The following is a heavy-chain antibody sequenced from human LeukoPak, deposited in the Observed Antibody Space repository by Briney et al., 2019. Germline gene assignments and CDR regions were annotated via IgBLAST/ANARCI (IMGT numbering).Heavy chain of an antibody. V-gene: IGHV1-2*02. CDR1: GYTFTGYY. CDR3: ARVLNYYDSSGSDTLFDY. J-gene: IGHJ4*02. CDR2: INPNSGGT. Sequence: ASVKVSCKASGYTFTGYYMHWVRQAPGQGLEWMGWINPNSGGTNYAQKFQGRVTMTRDTSISTAYMELGRLRSDDTAVYYCARVLNYYDSSGSDTLFDYWGQGTLVTVSS. D-gene: IGHD3-22*01.